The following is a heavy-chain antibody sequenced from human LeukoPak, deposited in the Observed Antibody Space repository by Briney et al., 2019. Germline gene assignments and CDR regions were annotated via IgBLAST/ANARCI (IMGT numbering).Heavy chain of an antibody. V-gene: IGHV3-21*01. J-gene: IGHJ5*02. D-gene: IGHD6-13*01. CDR3: ARVAAGTADRGWFDP. CDR1: GSTFSSYS. CDR2: ISSSSSYI. Sequence: PGGSLRLSCAASGSTFSSYSMNWVRQAPGKGLEWVSSISSSSSYIYYADSVKGRFTISRDNAKNSLYLQMNSLRAEDTAVYYCARVAAGTADRGWFDPWGQGTLVTVSS.